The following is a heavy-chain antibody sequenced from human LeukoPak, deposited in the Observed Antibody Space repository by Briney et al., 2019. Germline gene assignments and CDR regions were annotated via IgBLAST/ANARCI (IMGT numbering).Heavy chain of an antibody. CDR1: GFTFSSYT. D-gene: IGHD1-14*01. CDR3: AKGGFRSGRL. Sequence: GGSLRLSCAASGFTFSSYTMNWVRQAPGKGLEWVSSISGNSIYIYYTDSVKGRFTISRDNAKNSLYLQMNSLRAEDTAVYYCAKGGFRSGRLWGQGTLVTVSS. CDR2: ISGNSIYI. V-gene: IGHV3-21*04. J-gene: IGHJ4*02.